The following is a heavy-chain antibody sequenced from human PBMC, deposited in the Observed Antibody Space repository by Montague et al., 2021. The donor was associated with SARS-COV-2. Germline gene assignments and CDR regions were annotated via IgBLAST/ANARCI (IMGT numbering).Heavy chain of an antibody. J-gene: IGHJ4*02. CDR3: ATQAGGLTSGSLDY. Sequence: SETLSLTCTVSGGSITSFYWSWVRQSPGKRMEWIGYIHHSGSTKYNPSLQSRVTMSLDTSRNRLSLLLSSVTAADTAIYYCATQAGGLTSGSLDYWGQGTLVTVSS. CDR2: IHHSGST. D-gene: IGHD6-13*01. CDR1: GGSITSFY. V-gene: IGHV4-59*08.